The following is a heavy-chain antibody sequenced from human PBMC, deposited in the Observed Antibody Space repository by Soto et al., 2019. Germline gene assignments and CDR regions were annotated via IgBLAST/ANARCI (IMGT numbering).Heavy chain of an antibody. D-gene: IGHD3-3*01. J-gene: IGHJ6*02. CDR2: ISYDGSNP. CDR1: GFTFRSYA. Sequence: LRLSCAASGFTFRSYAMHSVRQAPGKRLEWPAVISYDGSNPYYADSVKGRFTISRDNSKNTLYLQTNSMRAEDTAVYYCARVRYDFLSGYYDPTNYCYYGMGVWGQGTTVIVSS. V-gene: IGHV3-30-3*01. CDR3: ARVRYDFLSGYYDPTNYCYYGMGV.